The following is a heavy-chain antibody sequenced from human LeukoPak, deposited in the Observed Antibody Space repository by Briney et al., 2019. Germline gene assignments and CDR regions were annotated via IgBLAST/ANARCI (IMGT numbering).Heavy chain of an antibody. CDR1: GYTFTSYD. D-gene: IGHD3-22*01. Sequence: ASVKVSCKASGYTFTSYDNNWVRQATGQGLEWMGLMNPNSGNTGYAQKFQGRVTITRNTSISTAYMELSSLRSEDTAVYYCARCAYYYDSSGYCPDAFDIWGQGTMVTVSS. J-gene: IGHJ3*02. CDR3: ARCAYYYDSSGYCPDAFDI. CDR2: MNPNSGNT. V-gene: IGHV1-8*03.